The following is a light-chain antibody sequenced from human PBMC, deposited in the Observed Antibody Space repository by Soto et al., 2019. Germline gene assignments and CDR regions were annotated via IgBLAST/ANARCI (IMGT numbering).Light chain of an antibody. J-gene: IGKJ5*01. Sequence: EIVMTQSPATVPVSPGERVTLSCRASQSVSIDLAWYQQKPGQAPRLLIYGASTRATDIPATFTGSGSGTEFTLTISSLQSEDIAAYYCQQYNNWPITFGQGTLLEIK. CDR2: GAS. CDR3: QQYNNWPIT. CDR1: QSVSID. V-gene: IGKV3-15*01.